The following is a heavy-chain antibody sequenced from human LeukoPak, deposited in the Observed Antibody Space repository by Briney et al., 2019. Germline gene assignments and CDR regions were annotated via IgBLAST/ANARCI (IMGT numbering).Heavy chain of an antibody. Sequence: ASVKVSCKASGYTFTSYGISWVRQAPGQGLEWMGWISAYNGNTNYAQKLQGRVTMTTDTSTSTAYMELRSLRSDDTAVYYCARDLPTVTTNWFDPWGQGTLVTVSS. D-gene: IGHD4-17*01. J-gene: IGHJ5*02. V-gene: IGHV1-18*01. CDR1: GYTFTSYG. CDR2: ISAYNGNT. CDR3: ARDLPTVTTNWFDP.